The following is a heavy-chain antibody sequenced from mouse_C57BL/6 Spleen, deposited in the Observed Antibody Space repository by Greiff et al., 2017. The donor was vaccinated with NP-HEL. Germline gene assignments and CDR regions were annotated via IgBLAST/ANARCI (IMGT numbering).Heavy chain of an antibody. CDR3: ARDQGYYGSSYRYFDV. CDR2: ISDGGSYT. D-gene: IGHD1-1*01. J-gene: IGHJ1*03. CDR1: GFTFSSYA. Sequence: EVQVVESGGGLVKPGGSLKLSCAASGFTFSSYAMSWVRQTPEKRLEWVATISDGGSYTYYPDNVKGRFTISRDNAKNNLYLQMSHLKSEDTAMYYCARDQGYYGSSYRYFDVWGTGTTVTVSS. V-gene: IGHV5-4*01.